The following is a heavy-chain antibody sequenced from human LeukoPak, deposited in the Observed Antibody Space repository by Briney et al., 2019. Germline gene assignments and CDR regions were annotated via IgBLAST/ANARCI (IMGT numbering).Heavy chain of an antibody. CDR2: INPNSGGT. CDR3: ATSVGTSGPELDY. Sequence: ASVKVSCKASGYTFTDYFMHWVRQAPGHGLEWVGWINPNSGGTIYAQKFQGRVTMTRDTSISTAYMELSRMTSDDTAVYYCATSVGTSGPELDYWGQGTLATVSS. J-gene: IGHJ4*02. CDR1: GYTFTDYF. V-gene: IGHV1-2*02. D-gene: IGHD3-3*01.